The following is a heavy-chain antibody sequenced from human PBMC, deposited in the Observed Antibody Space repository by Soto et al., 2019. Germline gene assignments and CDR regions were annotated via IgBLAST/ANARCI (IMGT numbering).Heavy chain of an antibody. J-gene: IGHJ4*02. CDR3: ARRYYYDSSGLYYFDY. CDR1: GYSFTNYA. V-gene: IGHV1-18*01. D-gene: IGHD3-22*01. CDR2: ISTFNGNT. Sequence: QVQLVQSGAEVKKPGASVKVSCKASGYSFTNYAISWVRQAPGQGLEWMGWISTFNGNTNYAQKFQGRVTMTTDTXTXXAYMELRSLRSDDTAVYYCARRYYYDSSGLYYFDYWGQGTLVTVSS.